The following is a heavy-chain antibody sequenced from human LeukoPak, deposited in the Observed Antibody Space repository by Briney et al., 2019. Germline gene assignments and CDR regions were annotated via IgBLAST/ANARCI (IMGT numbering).Heavy chain of an antibody. CDR2: MNPNRGNT. V-gene: IGHV1-8*01. CDR3: ASWGSSYYYYGMDV. D-gene: IGHD6-13*01. Sequence: ASVKVSCKASGYTFTSYDINWVRQATGQGLEWMGWMNPNRGNTGYAQKFQGRVTMTRNTSISTAYMELSSLRSEDTAVYYCASWGSSYYYYGMDVWGQGTTVTVSS. J-gene: IGHJ6*02. CDR1: GYTFTSYD.